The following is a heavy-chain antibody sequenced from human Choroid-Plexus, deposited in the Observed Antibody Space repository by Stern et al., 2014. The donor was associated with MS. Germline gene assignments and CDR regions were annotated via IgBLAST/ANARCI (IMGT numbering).Heavy chain of an antibody. CDR1: GFTFGSCA. V-gene: IGHV3-30*18. J-gene: IGHJ5*02. CDR2: VSHDGSYK. CDR3: AKDRQYLTYFFDH. Sequence: DQLVESGGGVVQPGRPLRLSCVASGFTFGSCAMHWVRQAPGKGLEWVGGVSHDGSYKYYADSVKGRFTISRDNSQNTLYMQMSGLRPEDTAVYYCAKDRQYLTYFFDHWGQGSLVTVSS. D-gene: IGHD2/OR15-2a*01.